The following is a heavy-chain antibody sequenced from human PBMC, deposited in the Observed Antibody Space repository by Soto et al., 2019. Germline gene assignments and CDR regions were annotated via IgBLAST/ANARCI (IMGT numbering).Heavy chain of an antibody. CDR1: GYTFIGYY. D-gene: IGHD1-26*01. Sequence: QVQLVQSGAEVKKPGASVKVSCKASGYTFIGYYIHWVRQAPGQGLEWMGRINPRSGDTTYAQKFQGRLTMTRDTSISTAYMVLSSLRSDDTAVYYCGRHGVGATPLGWFDPWGQGSLVTVSS. V-gene: IGHV1-2*06. J-gene: IGHJ5*02. CDR3: GRHGVGATPLGWFDP. CDR2: INPRSGDT.